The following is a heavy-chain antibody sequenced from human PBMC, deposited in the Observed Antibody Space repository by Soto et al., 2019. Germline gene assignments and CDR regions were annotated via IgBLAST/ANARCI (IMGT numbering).Heavy chain of an antibody. D-gene: IGHD5-18*01. J-gene: IGHJ6*02. CDR1: GGSIRSGGYY. Sequence: LSLTCTVSGGSIRSGGYYWSWVRQNPRRGLEWIGNIYYSGNTYYNPSPKSRLTISVDTSKNQFSLNLSSVTAADTAVYYCARDRLMATAGTARHYFGLDVWGQGTTVTVSS. V-gene: IGHV4-31*03. CDR2: IYYSGNT. CDR3: ARDRLMATAGTARHYFGLDV.